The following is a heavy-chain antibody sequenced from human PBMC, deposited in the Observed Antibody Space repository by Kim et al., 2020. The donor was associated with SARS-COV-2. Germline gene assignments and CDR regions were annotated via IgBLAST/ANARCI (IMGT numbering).Heavy chain of an antibody. CDR1: GGSFSGYY. CDR2: INHSGST. CDR3: ARGKQWLVRPGWFDP. D-gene: IGHD6-19*01. Sequence: SETLSLTCAVYGGSFSGYYWSWIRQPPGKGLEWIGEINHSGSTNYNPSLKSRVTISVDTSKNQFSLKLSSVTAADTAVYYCARGKQWLVRPGWFDPWGQGTLVTVSS. V-gene: IGHV4-34*01. J-gene: IGHJ5*02.